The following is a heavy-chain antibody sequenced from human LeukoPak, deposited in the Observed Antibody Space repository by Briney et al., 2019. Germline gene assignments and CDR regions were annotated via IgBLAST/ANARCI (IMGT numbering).Heavy chain of an antibody. CDR2: MNPNSGNT. CDR1: GYTFTSYD. Sequence: ASVKVSCKASGYTFTSYDINWVRQATGQGLEWMGWMNPNSGNTGYAQKFQGRVTMTRNTSISTAYMELSSLRSEDTAVYYCARSAYYDLKGNYYYYGMDVWGQGTTVTVSS. CDR3: ARSAYYDLKGNYYYYGMDV. V-gene: IGHV1-8*01. J-gene: IGHJ6*02. D-gene: IGHD3-3*01.